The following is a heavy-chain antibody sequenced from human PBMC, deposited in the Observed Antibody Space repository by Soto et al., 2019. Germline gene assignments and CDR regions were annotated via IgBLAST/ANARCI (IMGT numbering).Heavy chain of an antibody. CDR2: IIPIFGTT. J-gene: IGHJ4*02. CDR3: ARSITAPLIREDY. V-gene: IGHV1-69*12. Sequence: QVQLVQSGAEVKKPGSSVKVSCKASGATFSTNAFSWVRQAPGQGLEWMGGIIPIFGTTDYAQKFQGRLTITADESASTAYMELRNLRSEDTAIYFCARSITAPLIREDYCGQGTLVTVSS. CDR1: GATFSTNA. D-gene: IGHD5-18*01.